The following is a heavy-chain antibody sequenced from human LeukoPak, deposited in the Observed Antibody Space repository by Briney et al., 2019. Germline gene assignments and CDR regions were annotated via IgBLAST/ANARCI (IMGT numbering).Heavy chain of an antibody. V-gene: IGHV3-9*01. CDR1: GFTFDDYA. Sequence: GGSLRLSCAASGFTFDDYAMHWVRQAPGKGLEWVSGISWNSGSIGYADSVKGRLTISRDNAKNSLYLQMNSLRAEDTALYYCAKGGSPYCSSTSCLGNWFDPWGQGTLVTVSS. CDR2: ISWNSGSI. J-gene: IGHJ5*02. D-gene: IGHD2-2*01. CDR3: AKGGSPYCSSTSCLGNWFDP.